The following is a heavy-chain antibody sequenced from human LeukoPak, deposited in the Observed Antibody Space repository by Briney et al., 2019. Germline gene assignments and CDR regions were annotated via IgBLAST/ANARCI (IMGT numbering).Heavy chain of an antibody. Sequence: SSETLSLTCTVSGGSISSEYWNWLRQPPGKGLEWIVLIYYSGSTNYNPSLESRITISVDTSKNQFSLKLSSVDAADTAGYYCGRVLQWFGRLFFDYWGQGTLVTVSS. CDR3: GRVLQWFGRLFFDY. J-gene: IGHJ4*02. V-gene: IGHV4-59*08. D-gene: IGHD3-10*01. CDR1: GGSISSEY. CDR2: IYYSGST.